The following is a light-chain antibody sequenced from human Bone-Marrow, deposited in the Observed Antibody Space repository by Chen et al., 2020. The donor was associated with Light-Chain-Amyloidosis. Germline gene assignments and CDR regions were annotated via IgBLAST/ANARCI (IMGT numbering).Light chain of an antibody. V-gene: IGLV1-40*01. Sequence: HSVLTHPPSLSGAPGQRLPISCTVSTYHIGAGFDVHWYQQLPGTVPKLLIFGNNNRPSGVPDRCAGSKSGTSASLAITGLQAEDEADYYCQSYDSSLSGVVFGGGTKLTVL. CDR2: GNN. CDR3: QSYDSSLSGVV. CDR1: TYHIGAGFD. J-gene: IGLJ3*02.